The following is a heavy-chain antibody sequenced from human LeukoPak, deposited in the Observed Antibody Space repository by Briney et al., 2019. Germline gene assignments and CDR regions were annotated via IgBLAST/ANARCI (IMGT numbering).Heavy chain of an antibody. CDR2: IYYSGST. Sequence: SETLSLTCTVSGGSVSSSNYYWSWIRQPPGKGLEWIGYIYYSGSTNYNPSLKSRVTISVDTSKNQFSLKLSSVTAADTAVYYCARDPRRGKRYYFDYWGQGTLVTVSS. V-gene: IGHV4-61*01. CDR3: ARDPRRGKRYYFDY. J-gene: IGHJ4*02. CDR1: GGSVSSSNYY. D-gene: IGHD5-24*01.